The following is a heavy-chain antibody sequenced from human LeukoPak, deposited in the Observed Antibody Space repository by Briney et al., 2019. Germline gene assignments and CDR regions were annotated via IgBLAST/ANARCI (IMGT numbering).Heavy chain of an antibody. CDR3: ASIAKGNWFDP. Sequence: WASVKVSCKASGGTFSSYAISWVRQAPGQGLEWMGRIIPILGIVNYAQKFQGRVTITADKSTSTAYMELSSLRSEDTAVYYCASIAKGNWFDPWGQGTLVTVSS. CDR1: GGTFSSYA. V-gene: IGHV1-69*04. CDR2: IIPILGIV. D-gene: IGHD4/OR15-4a*01. J-gene: IGHJ5*02.